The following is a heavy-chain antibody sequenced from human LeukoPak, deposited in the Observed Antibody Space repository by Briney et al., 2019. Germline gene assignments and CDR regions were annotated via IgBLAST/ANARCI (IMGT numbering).Heavy chain of an antibody. J-gene: IGHJ4*02. D-gene: IGHD6-13*01. CDR3: ASRGGLAPDY. CDR2: IYHSGST. Sequence: PSETLSLTCTVSGGSISSYYWSWIRQPPGKGLEWIGYIYHSGSTYYNPSLKSRVTISVDRSKNQFSLKLSSVTAADTAVYYCASRGGLAPDYWGQGTLVTVSS. CDR1: GGSISSYY. V-gene: IGHV4-59*04.